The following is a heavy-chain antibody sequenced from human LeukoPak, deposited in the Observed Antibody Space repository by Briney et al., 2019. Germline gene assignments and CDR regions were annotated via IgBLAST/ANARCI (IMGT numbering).Heavy chain of an antibody. Sequence: ASVKVSCKASGYTFTSYDINWVRQATGQGLEWMGWMNPNSGNTGYAQKFQGRVTMTRNTSISTAYMELSSLRSEDTAVYYCARARIRRATRHYYYYMGVWGKGTTVTVSS. CDR1: GYTFTSYD. CDR3: ARARIRRATRHYYYYMGV. J-gene: IGHJ6*03. D-gene: IGHD1-26*01. V-gene: IGHV1-8*01. CDR2: MNPNSGNT.